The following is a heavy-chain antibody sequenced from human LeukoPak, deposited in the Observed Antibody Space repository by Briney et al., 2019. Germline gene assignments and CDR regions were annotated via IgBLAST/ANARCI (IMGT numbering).Heavy chain of an antibody. V-gene: IGHV4-34*01. D-gene: IGHD2-2*01. CDR2: INHSGST. Sequence: SETLSLTCAVYGGSFSGYYWSWIRQPPGKGLEWIGEINHSGSTNYNPSLKSRVTISVDTSKNQFSLKLSSVTAADTAVYYCARVGGTIGYCSSTSCSVDYWGQGTLVTVFS. CDR3: ARVGGTIGYCSSTSCSVDY. J-gene: IGHJ4*02. CDR1: GGSFSGYY.